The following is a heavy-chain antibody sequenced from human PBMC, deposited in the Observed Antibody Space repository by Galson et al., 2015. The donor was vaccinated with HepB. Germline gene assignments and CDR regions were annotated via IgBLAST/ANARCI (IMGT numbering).Heavy chain of an antibody. J-gene: IGHJ4*02. D-gene: IGHD1-26*01. CDR2: ISAKHGNT. Sequence: SVKVSCKAPGYTFTSYGISWVRQAPGQGLEWMGWISAKHGNTKYAQKLQGRVTMTTDTSTSTAYMELRSLRSDDTAVYYCVRQRGSYYYFDYWGQGTLVTVSS. V-gene: IGHV1-18*01. CDR1: GYTFTSYG. CDR3: VRQRGSYYYFDY.